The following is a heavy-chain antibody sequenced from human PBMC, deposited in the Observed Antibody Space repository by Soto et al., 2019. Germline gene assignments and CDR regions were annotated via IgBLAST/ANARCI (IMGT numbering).Heavy chain of an antibody. D-gene: IGHD4-4*01. CDR2: INAGNGNT. V-gene: IGHV1-3*01. Sequence: QVQLVQSGAEVKKPGASVKVSCKASGYTFTSYAMHWVRKAPGQRLEWMGWINAGNGNTKYSQKFQGRVTITRDTSASTAYMELSSLRSEDTAVYYCARVSGIYSNYGDYWGQGTLVTVSS. J-gene: IGHJ4*02. CDR1: GYTFTSYA. CDR3: ARVSGIYSNYGDY.